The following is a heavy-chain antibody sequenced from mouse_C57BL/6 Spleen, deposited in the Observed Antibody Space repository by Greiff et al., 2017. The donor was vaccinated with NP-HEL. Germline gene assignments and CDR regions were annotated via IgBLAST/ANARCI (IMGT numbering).Heavy chain of an antibody. V-gene: IGHV1-50*01. CDR3: ARRSPLYYFDY. CDR2: IDPSDSYT. J-gene: IGHJ2*01. Sequence: QVQLQQSGAELVKPGASVKLSCKASGYTFTSYWMQWVKQRPGQGLEWIGEIDPSDSYTNYNQKFKGKATLTVDTSSSTAYMQLSSLTSEDSAVYYCARRSPLYYFDYWGQGTTLTVSS. CDR1: GYTFTSYW.